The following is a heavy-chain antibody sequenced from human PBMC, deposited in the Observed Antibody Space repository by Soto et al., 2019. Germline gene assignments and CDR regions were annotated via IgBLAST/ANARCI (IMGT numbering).Heavy chain of an antibody. D-gene: IGHD5-18*01. CDR3: ARDGPVDTAIENYYYYGMDV. J-gene: IGHJ6*02. CDR1: GYTFTSYG. V-gene: IGHV1-18*04. CDR2: ISAYNGNT. Sequence: QVQLVQSGAEVKKPGASVKVSCKASGYTFTSYGISWVRQAPGQGLEWMGWISAYNGNTNYAQKLQGRVTMTTDTTTSAAYMELRSLSSDDTAVYYCARDGPVDTAIENYYYYGMDVWGQGTTVTVSS.